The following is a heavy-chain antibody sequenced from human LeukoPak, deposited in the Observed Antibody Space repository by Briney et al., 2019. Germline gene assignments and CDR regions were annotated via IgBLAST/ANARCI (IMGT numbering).Heavy chain of an antibody. CDR2: IYYSGST. CDR3: ARHPRVSVSYAAFDV. Sequence: SETLSLTCTVSGGSISSYYWSWIRQPPGKGLEWIGYIYYSGSTNYNPSLKSRVTISVDTSKNEFSLKLTSVTAADTAVYYCARHPRVSVSYAAFDVWGQGTKVTLSS. CDR1: GGSISSYY. V-gene: IGHV4-59*08. J-gene: IGHJ3*01. D-gene: IGHD3-10*01.